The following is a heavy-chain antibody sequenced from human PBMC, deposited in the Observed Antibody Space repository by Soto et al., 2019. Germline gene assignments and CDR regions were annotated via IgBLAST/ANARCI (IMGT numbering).Heavy chain of an antibody. CDR2: INPSGGST. CDR3: ARDFVVVPSALYYFDR. J-gene: IGHJ4*02. CDR1: GYTFTSHY. V-gene: IGHV1-46*01. Sequence: GASVKVSCKDSGYTFTSHYMHWVRQAPGQGLEWMGIINPSGGSTSYAKKFQGRVTMTMDTSTSTVYIDLSSLRSDDTAVYYCARDFVVVPSALYYFDRWGQGTLVTVSS. D-gene: IGHD2-2*01.